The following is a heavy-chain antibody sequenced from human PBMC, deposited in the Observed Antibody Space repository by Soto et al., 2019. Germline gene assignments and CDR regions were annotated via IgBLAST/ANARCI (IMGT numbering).Heavy chain of an antibody. D-gene: IGHD3-10*01. CDR2: IDSRGIT. CDR3: ARLKLTMIRGVSIWLDP. V-gene: IGHV4-4*07. CDR1: GVAIRSDY. J-gene: IGHJ5*02. Sequence: SETLSLTCDVSGVAIRSDYWGWIRQPAGKGLEWIGHIDSRGITKYSPSLTSRVTVSVDTSKNQISLKLTSVTAADTAVYYCARLKLTMIRGVSIWLDPWGQGIPVTVSS.